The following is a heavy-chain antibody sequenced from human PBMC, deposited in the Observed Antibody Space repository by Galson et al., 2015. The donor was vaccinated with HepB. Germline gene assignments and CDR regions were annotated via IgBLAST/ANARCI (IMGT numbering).Heavy chain of an antibody. CDR2: ISWDGGST. V-gene: IGHV3-43D*03. D-gene: IGHD6-13*01. CDR1: GFTFSSYW. J-gene: IGHJ4*02. Sequence: SLRLSCAASGFTFSSYWMHWVRQAPGKGLEWVSLISWDGGSTYYADSVKGRFTISRDNSKNSLYLQMNSLRAEDTALYYCAKDMRKAAAGTGIDYWGQGTLVTVFS. CDR3: AKDMRKAAAGTGIDY.